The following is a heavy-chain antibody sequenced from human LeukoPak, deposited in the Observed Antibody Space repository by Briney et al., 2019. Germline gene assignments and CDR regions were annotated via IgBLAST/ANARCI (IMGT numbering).Heavy chain of an antibody. J-gene: IGHJ4*02. CDR1: GYTFTSYD. CDR3: ARAHVWGSYRPNYYFDY. CDR2: MNPNSGNT. V-gene: IGHV1-8*01. D-gene: IGHD3-16*02. Sequence: WASVKVSCKASGYTFTSYDINWVRQATGQGLEWMGWMNPNSGNTGYAQKFQGRVTMTRNTSISTAYMGLSSLRSEDTAVYYCARAHVWGSYRPNYYFDYWGQGTLVTVSS.